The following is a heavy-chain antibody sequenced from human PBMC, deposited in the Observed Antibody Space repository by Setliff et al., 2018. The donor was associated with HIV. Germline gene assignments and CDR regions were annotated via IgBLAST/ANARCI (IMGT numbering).Heavy chain of an antibody. CDR3: AGGLKAEYYYYYYMDV. V-gene: IGHV4-31*03. J-gene: IGHJ6*03. Sequence: KPSETLSLTCSVSGRSISGSGSCWSWIRQHPGKGLEWIGYICCSGSTYYNPSLQSRITISVDTSKNHFSLKLSSVTAADTAVYYCAGGLKAEYYYYYYMDVWGKGTTVTVSS. CDR1: GRSISGSGSC. CDR2: ICCSGST.